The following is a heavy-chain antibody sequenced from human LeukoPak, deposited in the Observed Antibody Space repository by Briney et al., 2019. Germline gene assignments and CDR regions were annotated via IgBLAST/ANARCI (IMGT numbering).Heavy chain of an antibody. J-gene: IGHJ4*02. CDR1: RFTFSSYS. Sequence: GGSLRLSCAASRFTFSSYSMNWVRQAPGKGLEGVSYISSSSSTIYYADSVKGRFTISRDNAKNSLYLQMNSLRAEDTAVYYCARVLEQQLPYFDYWGQGTLVTVSS. CDR2: ISSSSSTI. CDR3: ARVLEQQLPYFDY. V-gene: IGHV3-48*01. D-gene: IGHD6-13*01.